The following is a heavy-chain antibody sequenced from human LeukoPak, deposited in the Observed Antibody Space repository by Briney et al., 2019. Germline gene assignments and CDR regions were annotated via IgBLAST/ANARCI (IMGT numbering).Heavy chain of an antibody. CDR3: AKVGGSSSWYLKYDN. CDR1: GFTFDDYA. D-gene: IGHD6-13*01. CDR2: ISWNSGSI. J-gene: IGHJ4*02. V-gene: IGHV3-9*01. Sequence: QPGRSLRLSCAASGFTFDDYAMHWVRQAPGKGLEWVSGISWNSGSIGYADSVKGRFTISRDNAKNSLYLQMNSLRAEDTAVYYCAKVGGSSSWYLKYDNWGQGTLVTVSS.